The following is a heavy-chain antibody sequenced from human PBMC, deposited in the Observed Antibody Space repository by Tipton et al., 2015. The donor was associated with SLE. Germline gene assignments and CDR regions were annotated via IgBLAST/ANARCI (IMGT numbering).Heavy chain of an antibody. Sequence: TLSLTCTVSGGSISSYYLSWFRQPAGKGLEWIGRIYTNGSTNYNPSLKSRVTMSVDTSKNQFPLKLSSVTAADTAVYYCARDPGGATAEYFQHWGQGTLVTVSS. J-gene: IGHJ1*01. CDR3: ARDPGGATAEYFQH. CDR1: GGSISSYY. CDR2: IYTNGST. D-gene: IGHD1-26*01. V-gene: IGHV4-4*07.